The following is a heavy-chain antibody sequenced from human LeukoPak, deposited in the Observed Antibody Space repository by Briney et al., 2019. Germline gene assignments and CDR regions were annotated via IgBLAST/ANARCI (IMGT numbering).Heavy chain of an antibody. Sequence: PGGSLRLSCAASGFTFSSYSMNWVRQAPGKGLEWVSSISSSSSYIYYADSVKGRFTISRDNAKNSLYLQMNSLRAEDTAVHYCARDFSRRSYYGDVDYWGQGTLVTVSS. V-gene: IGHV3-21*01. CDR1: GFTFSSYS. D-gene: IGHD1-26*01. J-gene: IGHJ4*02. CDR2: ISSSSSYI. CDR3: ARDFSRRSYYGDVDY.